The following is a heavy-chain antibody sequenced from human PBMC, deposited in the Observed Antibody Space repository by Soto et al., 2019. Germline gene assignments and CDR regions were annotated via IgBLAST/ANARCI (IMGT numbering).Heavy chain of an antibody. CDR2: VSYDGNNK. CDR1: GFTFSNHA. D-gene: IGHD2-21*01. J-gene: IGHJ4*02. V-gene: IGHV3-30-3*01. CDR3: ARDRRIADDWGYFDY. Sequence: QVQLVESGGGVVQPGRSLRLSCAASGFTFSNHAIHWIRQAPGKGLEWVAVVSYDGNNKYYGDSVKGRFTTSRDNSKNTLYMQMNSLRPEDTAIYYCARDRRIADDWGYFDYWGQGTLVTVSS.